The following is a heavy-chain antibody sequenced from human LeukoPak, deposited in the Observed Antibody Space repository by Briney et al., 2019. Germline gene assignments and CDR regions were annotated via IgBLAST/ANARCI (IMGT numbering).Heavy chain of an antibody. J-gene: IGHJ4*02. D-gene: IGHD3-22*01. CDR1: GFTFSSYA. CDR2: TSGSGGST. V-gene: IGHV3-23*01. CDR3: AKDMDTLYDSSGHYFFDY. Sequence: GGSLRLSCAASGFTFSSYAMSWVRQAPGKGLEWVSATSGSGGSTYYADSAKGRFTISRDNSKNTLYLQMNSLRAEDTAVYYCAKDMDTLYDSSGHYFFDYWGQGTLVTVSS.